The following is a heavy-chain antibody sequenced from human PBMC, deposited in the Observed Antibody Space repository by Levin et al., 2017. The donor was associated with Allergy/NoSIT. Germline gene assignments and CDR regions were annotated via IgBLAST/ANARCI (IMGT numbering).Heavy chain of an antibody. D-gene: IGHD2/OR15-2a*01. V-gene: IGHV4-31*03. CDR3: ARHKYITSPHLGPFEF. J-gene: IGHJ4*02. Sequence: SETLSLTCSVSGDSISSGGHYWSWIRQHPGKGLEWIGYIYYTGSTFYKPSLESRITISIDTSNNQLSLNLTSVTAAATALYYCARHKYITSPHLGPFEFWGQGTLVNVSS. CDR1: GDSISSGGHY. CDR2: IYYTGST.